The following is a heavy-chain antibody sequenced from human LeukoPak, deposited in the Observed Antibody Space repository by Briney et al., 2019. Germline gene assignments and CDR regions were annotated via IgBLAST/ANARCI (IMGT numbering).Heavy chain of an antibody. CDR1: GGTFSSYA. CDR2: IIPIFGTA. V-gene: IGHV1-69*05. J-gene: IGHJ4*02. D-gene: IGHD5-18*01. Sequence: SVKVSCKASGGTFSSYAISWVRQAPGQGLEWMGGIIPIFGTANYAQKFQGRVTITTDESTSTAYMELSSLRSEDTAVYYCASVRGYSYGYFGYFDYWGQGTLVTVPS. CDR3: ASVRGYSYGYFGYFDY.